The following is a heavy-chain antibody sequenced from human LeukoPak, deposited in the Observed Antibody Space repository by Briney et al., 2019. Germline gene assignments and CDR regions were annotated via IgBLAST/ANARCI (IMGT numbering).Heavy chain of an antibody. V-gene: IGHV4-59*12. CDR3: ARGSLGYCSSTSCPDAFDI. CDR2: IYYSGST. Sequence: PSETLSLTCTVSGGSISSYYWSWIRQPPGKGLEWIGYIYYSGSTNYNPSLKSRVTISVDTCKNQFSLKLSSVTAADTAVYYCARGSLGYCSSTSCPDAFDIWGQGTMVTVSS. D-gene: IGHD2-2*01. CDR1: GGSISSYY. J-gene: IGHJ3*02.